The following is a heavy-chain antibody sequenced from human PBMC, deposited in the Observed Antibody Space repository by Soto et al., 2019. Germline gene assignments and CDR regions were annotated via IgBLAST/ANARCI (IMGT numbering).Heavy chain of an antibody. CDR2: ISSNGGST. V-gene: IGHV3-64*01. Sequence: GGSLRLSCAASGFTFSSYAMHWVRQAPGKGLEYVSAISSNGGSTYYANSVKGRFTISRDNSKNTLCLQMGSLRAEDMAVYYCARAGRYCSGGSCYSSGWFGAWDQGSL. CDR3: ARAGRYCSGGSCYSSGWFGA. CDR1: GFTFSSYA. J-gene: IGHJ5*02. D-gene: IGHD2-15*01.